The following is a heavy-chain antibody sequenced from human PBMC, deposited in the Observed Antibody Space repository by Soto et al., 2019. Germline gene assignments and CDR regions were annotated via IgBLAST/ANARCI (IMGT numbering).Heavy chain of an antibody. CDR2: IKSKTDGGTT. J-gene: IGHJ6*02. Sequence: GGSLRLSCAAPGFTFSNAWMSWVRQAPGKGLEWVGRIKSKTDGGTTDYAAPVKGRFTISRDDSKNPLYLQMHSLKTPDTAVYYCEWEIPSPCMHVRRRGITVTVSS. D-gene: IGHD1-26*01. V-gene: IGHV3-15*01. CDR3: EWEIPSPCMHV. CDR1: GFTFSNAW.